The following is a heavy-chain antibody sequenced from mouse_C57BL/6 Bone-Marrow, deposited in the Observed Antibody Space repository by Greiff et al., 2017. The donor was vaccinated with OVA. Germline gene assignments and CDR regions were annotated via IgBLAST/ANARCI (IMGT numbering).Heavy chain of an antibody. CDR1: GYTFSSYG. Sequence: EVQLVESGGDLVKPGGSLKLSCAASGYTFSSYGMSWVRQTPDKRLEWVATISSGGSYTYYPDSVKGRFTISRDHAKNTLYLQMSSLKSEDTAMYYCARQGGNYAMDYWGQGTSVTVSS. J-gene: IGHJ4*01. CDR2: ISSGGSYT. D-gene: IGHD2-14*01. CDR3: ARQGGNYAMDY. V-gene: IGHV5-6*01.